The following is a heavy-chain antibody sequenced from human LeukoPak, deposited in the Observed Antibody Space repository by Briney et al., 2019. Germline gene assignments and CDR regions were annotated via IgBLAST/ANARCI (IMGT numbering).Heavy chain of an antibody. CDR3: ASKTGYSSGYLDY. J-gene: IGHJ4*02. CDR1: GGSFSGYY. CDR2: INHSGST. Sequence: SETLSLTCAVYGGSFSGYYWSWIRQPPGKGLEWIGEINHSGSTNYNPSLKSRVTVSVDTSKNQFSLKLSSVTAADTAVYYCASKTGYSSGYLDYWGQGTLVTVSS. V-gene: IGHV4-34*01. D-gene: IGHD6-19*01.